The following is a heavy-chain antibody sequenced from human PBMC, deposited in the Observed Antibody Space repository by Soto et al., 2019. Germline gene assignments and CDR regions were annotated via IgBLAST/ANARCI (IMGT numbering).Heavy chain of an antibody. D-gene: IGHD6-19*01. CDR3: ARGYTSGWTFDF. J-gene: IGHJ4*02. CDR1: GYNFTTYV. CDR2: INCGSGNT. Sequence: QLVQSGAEVKQPGASASVSCKASGYNFTTYVVHWLRQAPGQGPEWMGWINCGSGNTVYSQKFQGRVTFTRDTSARTAYMDLNSLTSGDTAVYYCARGYTSGWTFDFWGRGTLVTVSS. V-gene: IGHV1-3*01.